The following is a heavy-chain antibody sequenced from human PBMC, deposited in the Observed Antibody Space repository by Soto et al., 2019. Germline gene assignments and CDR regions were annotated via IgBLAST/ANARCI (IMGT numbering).Heavy chain of an antibody. J-gene: IGHJ4*02. CDR1: GYTFTNYD. V-gene: IGHV1-8*01. Sequence: QVQLVQSGAEVKKPGASVKVSCKASGYTFTNYDINWVRQTTGQGLEWMGWMNPNSGDTGYAQKFQDRVTMTRNTAISTADMERSSLTFEDTAIYSCARAPRNWGFDFWGLGTLVTVSS. CDR3: ARAPRNWGFDF. CDR2: MNPNSGDT. D-gene: IGHD7-27*01.